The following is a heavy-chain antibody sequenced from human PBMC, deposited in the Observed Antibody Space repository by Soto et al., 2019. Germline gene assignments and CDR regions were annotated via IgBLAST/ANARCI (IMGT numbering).Heavy chain of an antibody. D-gene: IGHD2-15*01. Sequence: GASVKVSCKASGGTFSSYTISWVRQAPGQGLEWMGRIIPILGIANYAQKFQGRVTITADKSTSTAYMELSSLRSEDTAVYYCARAPPGYCSGGSCYSDYFDYWGQGTLVTVSS. CDR3: ARAPPGYCSGGSCYSDYFDY. CDR2: IIPILGIA. CDR1: GGTFSSYT. J-gene: IGHJ4*02. V-gene: IGHV1-69*02.